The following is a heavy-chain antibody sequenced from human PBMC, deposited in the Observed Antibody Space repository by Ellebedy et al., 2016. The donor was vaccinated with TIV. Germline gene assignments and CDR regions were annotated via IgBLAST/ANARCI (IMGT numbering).Heavy chain of an antibody. V-gene: IGHV1-8*01. CDR3: ARASGNWYFDL. Sequence: ASVKVSCXASGYTFTSYDINWVRQATGQGLEWMGLMNANSSNTGYAQKFQGRVTMTRNISISTAYMEVNSLRSDDTAVYYCARASGNWYFDLWGRGTLVTVFS. D-gene: IGHD3-10*01. CDR2: MNANSSNT. CDR1: GYTFTSYD. J-gene: IGHJ2*01.